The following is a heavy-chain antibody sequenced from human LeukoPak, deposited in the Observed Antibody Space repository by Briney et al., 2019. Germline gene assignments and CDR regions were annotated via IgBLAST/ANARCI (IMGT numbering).Heavy chain of an antibody. J-gene: IGHJ4*02. CDR2: VKSKADGGTT. CDR1: GFTFSSYA. V-gene: IGHV3-15*01. CDR3: TSDPRIGRYFDY. D-gene: IGHD1-26*01. Sequence: GGSLRLSWAASGFTFSSYAMSWVRQVPGKGLEWVGRVKSKADGGTTDYAAPVEGRFTISRDDSENTLYLQTNSLKTEDTAVYYCTSDPRIGRYFDYWGQGTLVTVSS.